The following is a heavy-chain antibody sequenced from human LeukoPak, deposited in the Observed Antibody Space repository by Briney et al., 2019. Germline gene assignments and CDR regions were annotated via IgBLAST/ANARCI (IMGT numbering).Heavy chain of an antibody. CDR3: ARGIAARPGGY. CDR2: ISSSSSYI. Sequence: GGSLRLSCASSGFTFSSYSMNWVRQAPGKGLEWVSSISSSSSYIYYADSVKGRFTISRDNAKNSLYLQMNSLRAEDTAVYYCARGIAARPGGYWGQGTLVTVSS. D-gene: IGHD6-6*01. J-gene: IGHJ4*02. V-gene: IGHV3-21*01. CDR1: GFTFSSYS.